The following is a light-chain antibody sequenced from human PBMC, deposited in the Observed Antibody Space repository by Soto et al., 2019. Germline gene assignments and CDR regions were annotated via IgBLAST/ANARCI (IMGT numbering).Light chain of an antibody. Sequence: ESMLTQSPGTLSLSPGERATLSCRASQSVSNNYLAWYQQKPGQAPRLLIYGASNRATSIPDRFSGSGSWTDFTLTTSRLEPEDFAVYYCQQYGSSGTFGQGTKVDIK. CDR1: QSVSNNY. CDR2: GAS. CDR3: QQYGSSGT. V-gene: IGKV3-20*01. J-gene: IGKJ1*01.